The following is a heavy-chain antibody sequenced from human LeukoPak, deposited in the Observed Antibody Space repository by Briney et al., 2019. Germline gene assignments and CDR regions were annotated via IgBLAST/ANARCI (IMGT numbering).Heavy chain of an antibody. V-gene: IGHV1-2*04. Sequence: ASVKVSCKASGYTFTSYGISWVRQAPGQGLEWMGWINPNSGGTNYAQKFQGWVTMTRDTSISTAYMELSRLRSDDTAVYYCARDRGSFEFDYWGQGTLVTLSS. J-gene: IGHJ4*02. D-gene: IGHD1-26*01. CDR1: GYTFTSYG. CDR3: ARDRGSFEFDY. CDR2: INPNSGGT.